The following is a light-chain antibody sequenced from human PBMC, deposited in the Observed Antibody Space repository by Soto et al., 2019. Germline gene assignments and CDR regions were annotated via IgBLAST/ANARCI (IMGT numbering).Light chain of an antibody. Sequence: QSALTQPRSVSGSPGQSVTISCTGTSSDVGGYNYVSWYQQHPGKAPKLMIYDVSKRPSGVPDRFSGSKSGNTASLTISGLQADGEADYYCCSYAGSYYVFGTGTKQTVL. CDR3: CSYAGSYYV. J-gene: IGLJ1*01. CDR2: DVS. V-gene: IGLV2-11*01. CDR1: SSDVGGYNY.